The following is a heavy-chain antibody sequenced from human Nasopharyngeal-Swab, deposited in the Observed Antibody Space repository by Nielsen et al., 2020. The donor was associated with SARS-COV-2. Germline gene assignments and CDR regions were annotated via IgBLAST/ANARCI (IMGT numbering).Heavy chain of an antibody. V-gene: IGHV3-7*01. J-gene: IGHJ6*02. CDR3: ARDSKPGGGYYSLYYYNYYGMDV. CDR2: IKKDGSEK. Sequence: GGSLRLSCEASGFTFRSYWMSWVRQAPGKGPEGVANIKKDGSEKYYVDSVKGRFTISRDNAKKSLYLQMNSLRAEDTAVYYCARDSKPGGGYYSLYYYNYYGMDVWGQGTTVTVSS. CDR1: GFTFRSYW. D-gene: IGHD3-22*01.